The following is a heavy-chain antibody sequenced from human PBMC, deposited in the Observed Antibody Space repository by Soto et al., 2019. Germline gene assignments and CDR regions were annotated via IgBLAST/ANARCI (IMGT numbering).Heavy chain of an antibody. CDR1: GGSTSNYY. Sequence: PSETLSLTCSVSGGSTSNYYWSWIRQPPGKGLEWIGYIYYTGSTNYNPSLKSRVAISVDTSKNQFSLKLSSVTAADTAIYYCARSGFDSSGYYFNLFDYWGQGTLVTVS. D-gene: IGHD3-22*01. CDR3: ARSGFDSSGYYFNLFDY. V-gene: IGHV4-59*01. CDR2: IYYTGST. J-gene: IGHJ4*02.